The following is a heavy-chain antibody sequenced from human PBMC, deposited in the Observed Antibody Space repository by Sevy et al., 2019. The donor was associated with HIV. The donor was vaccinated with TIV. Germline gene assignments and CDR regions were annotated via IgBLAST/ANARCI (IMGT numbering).Heavy chain of an antibody. Sequence: GGSLRLSCAASGFTFSSYAMHWVRQAPGKGLEWVANIKQDGSEKYYVDSVKGRFTISRDNAKNSLYLQMNSLRVEDTAAYYCARARAYYYDNSGYSFDYWGQGTLVTVSS. CDR3: ARARAYYYDNSGYSFDY. CDR1: GFTFSSYA. D-gene: IGHD3-22*01. CDR2: IKQDGSEK. J-gene: IGHJ4*02. V-gene: IGHV3-7*01.